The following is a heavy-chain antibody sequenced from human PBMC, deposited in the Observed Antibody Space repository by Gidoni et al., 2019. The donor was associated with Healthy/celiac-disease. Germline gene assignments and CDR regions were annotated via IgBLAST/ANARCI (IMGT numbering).Heavy chain of an antibody. CDR1: GLTVSSNY. CDR2: IYSGGST. V-gene: IGHV3-53*02. Sequence: EVQLVETGGGLIQPGGSLRLSCAASGLTVSSNYMSWVRQAPGKGLEWVSVIYSGGSTYYADSGKGRVTISRDNSKNTLYLQMNSLRAEDTAVYYCARARGGSSSWYSGYYYMDVWGKGTTVTVSS. J-gene: IGHJ6*03. D-gene: IGHD6-13*01. CDR3: ARARGGSSSWYSGYYYMDV.